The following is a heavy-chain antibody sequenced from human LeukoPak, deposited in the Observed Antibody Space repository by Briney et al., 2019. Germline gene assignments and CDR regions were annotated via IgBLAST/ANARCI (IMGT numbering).Heavy chain of an antibody. D-gene: IGHD4-17*01. CDR3: ARVARKLVDYAAFDI. J-gene: IGHJ3*02. V-gene: IGHV4-30-4*01. CDR2: IYYSGST. Sequence: SETLSLTCTVSGGSISSGDYYWSWIRQPPGKGLEWIGYIYYSGSTYYNPSLKSRVTISVDTSKNQFSLKLSSVTAADTAVYYSARVARKLVDYAAFDIWGQGTMVTVSS. CDR1: GGSISSGDYY.